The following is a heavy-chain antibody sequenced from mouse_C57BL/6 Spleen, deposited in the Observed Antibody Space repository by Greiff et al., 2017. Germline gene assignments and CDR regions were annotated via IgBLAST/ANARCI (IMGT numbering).Heavy chain of an antibody. CDR2: IYPGDGDT. J-gene: IGHJ4*01. CDR3: AREQYDEGAMDY. CDR1: GYAFSSSW. D-gene: IGHD2-12*01. V-gene: IGHV1-82*01. Sequence: VQLQQSGPELVKPGASVKISCKASGYAFSSSWMNWVKQRPGKGLEWIGRIYPGDGDTNYNGKFKGKATLTADKSSSTAYMPLSSLTSEDSAVYFCAREQYDEGAMDYWGQGTSVTVSS.